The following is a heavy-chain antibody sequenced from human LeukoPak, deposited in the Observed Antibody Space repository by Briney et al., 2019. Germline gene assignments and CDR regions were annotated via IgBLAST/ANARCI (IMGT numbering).Heavy chain of an antibody. CDR3: ARYSSGWYHPNDY. CDR2: MNPNSGNT. V-gene: IGHV1-8*01. D-gene: IGHD6-19*01. CDR1: GYTFTSYD. J-gene: IGHJ4*02. Sequence: ASVKVSCKASGYTFTSYDINRVRQATGQGLEWMGWMNPNSGNTGYAQKFQGRVTMTRNTSISTAYMELSSLRSDDTAVYYCARYSSGWYHPNDYWGQGTLVTVSS.